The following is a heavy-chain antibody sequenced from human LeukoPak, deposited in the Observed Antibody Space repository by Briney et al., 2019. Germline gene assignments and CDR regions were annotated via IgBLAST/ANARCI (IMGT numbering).Heavy chain of an antibody. V-gene: IGHV3-23*01. CDR1: GFTFSSYA. J-gene: IGHJ4*02. Sequence: GGSLRLSCAASGFTFSSYATSWVRQAPGKGLEWVSAVSGGGGSTYYADSVKGRFTISRDNSKNTLDLQMNSLRAEDTAVYYCAKETLRYSSGWYFNYWGQGTLVTVSS. D-gene: IGHD6-19*01. CDR2: VSGGGGST. CDR3: AKETLRYSSGWYFNY.